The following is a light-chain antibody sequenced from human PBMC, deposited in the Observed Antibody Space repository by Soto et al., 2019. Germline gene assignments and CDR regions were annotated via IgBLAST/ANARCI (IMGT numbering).Light chain of an antibody. Sequence: QSVLTQPPSASGTPGQRVTISCSGSSSNIGSNYVYWYQHLTGTAPKLLIYRNNQRPSGVPDRFSGSKSGTSASLAISGLRSEDEADYYCATWDDSPSNYVFGTGTKLTVL. CDR2: RNN. J-gene: IGLJ1*01. CDR1: SSNIGSNY. V-gene: IGLV1-47*01. CDR3: ATWDDSPSNYV.